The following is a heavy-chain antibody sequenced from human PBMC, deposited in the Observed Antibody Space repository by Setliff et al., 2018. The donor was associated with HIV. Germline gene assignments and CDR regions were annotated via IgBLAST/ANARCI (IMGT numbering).Heavy chain of an antibody. Sequence: PSETLSLTCTVSGDSISSSIYYWGWVRQPPGKGLEWIGGIYYTGSPFYNPSLKSRVTISVDTSNNQFSLRLNSVTAADTAVYYCAREQTTETTMGFAFDIWGQGTVVTVSS. J-gene: IGHJ3*02. CDR1: GDSISSSIYY. CDR2: IYYTGSP. V-gene: IGHV4-39*07. CDR3: AREQTTETTMGFAFDI. D-gene: IGHD4-17*01.